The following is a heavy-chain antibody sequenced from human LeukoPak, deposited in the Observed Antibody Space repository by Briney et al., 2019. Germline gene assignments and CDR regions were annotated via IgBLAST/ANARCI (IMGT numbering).Heavy chain of an antibody. CDR3: ARVRERDAFDI. CDR2: IYYSGST. V-gene: IGHV4-59*01. D-gene: IGHD1-1*01. Sequence: SETLSLTCTVSGGSISSYYWSWIRQPPGKGLEWIGYIYYSGSTNYNPSLKSRVTISVDTSKNQFSLKLSSVTAADTAAYYCARVRERDAFDIWGQGTMVTVSS. J-gene: IGHJ3*02. CDR1: GGSISSYY.